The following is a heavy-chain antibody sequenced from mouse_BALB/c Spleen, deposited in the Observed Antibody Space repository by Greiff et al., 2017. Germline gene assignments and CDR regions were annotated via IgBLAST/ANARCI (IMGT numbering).Heavy chain of an antibody. Sequence: QVQLKESGAELVRPGTSVKISCKASGYTFTNYWLGWVKQRPGHGLEWIGDIYPGGGYTNYNEKFKGKATLTADTSSSTAYMQLSSLTSEDSAVYFCARGRYDGYYFDYWGQGTTLTVSS. CDR1: GYTFTNYW. CDR3: ARGRYDGYYFDY. V-gene: IGHV1-63*02. CDR2: IYPGGGYT. D-gene: IGHD2-14*01. J-gene: IGHJ2*01.